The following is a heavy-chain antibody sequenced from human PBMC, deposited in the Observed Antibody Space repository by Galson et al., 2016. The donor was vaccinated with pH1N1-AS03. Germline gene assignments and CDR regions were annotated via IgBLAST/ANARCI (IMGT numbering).Heavy chain of an antibody. CDR1: GFSLATSGVG. D-gene: IGHD2/OR15-2a*01. J-gene: IGHJ3*02. CDR3: ALPNSGGNAFEI. V-gene: IGHV2-5*02. CDR2: VYWDETR. Sequence: PALVKPPQTLTLTCTFSGFSLATSGVGVGWFRQPPGKALEWLALVYWDETRRYSPSLKNRLTITKDSSKNQVVLTVTSVDPMDIATYFCALPNSGGNAFEIWGPGTMVTVSS.